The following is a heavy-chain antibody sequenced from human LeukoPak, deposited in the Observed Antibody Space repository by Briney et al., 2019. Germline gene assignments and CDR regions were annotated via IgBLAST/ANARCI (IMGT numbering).Heavy chain of an antibody. CDR3: ARDRPYSSSWGDFDY. V-gene: IGHV3-11*04. CDR1: GFTFSDYY. D-gene: IGHD6-13*01. CDR2: ISSSGSTI. Sequence: GGSLRLSCAASGFTFSDYYMSWIRQAPGKGLEWVSYISSSGSTIYYADSVKGRFTISRDNAKNSLYLQMSSLRAEDTAVYYCARDRPYSSSWGDFDYWGQGTLVTVSS. J-gene: IGHJ4*02.